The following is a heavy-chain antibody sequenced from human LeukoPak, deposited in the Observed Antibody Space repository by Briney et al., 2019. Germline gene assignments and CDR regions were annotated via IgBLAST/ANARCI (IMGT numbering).Heavy chain of an antibody. D-gene: IGHD3-10*01. CDR1: GFNVSTSY. Sequence: GGSLRLSCAASGFNVSTSYMSWVRQFPGMRLEWVSVLYSGGNTYYIDSVKGRFTIPRDNSKNTLLLQLNSLRGEDTAIYYCARGSNYMDVWGKGTTVTVSS. J-gene: IGHJ6*03. CDR2: LYSGGNT. CDR3: ARGSNYMDV. V-gene: IGHV3-53*01.